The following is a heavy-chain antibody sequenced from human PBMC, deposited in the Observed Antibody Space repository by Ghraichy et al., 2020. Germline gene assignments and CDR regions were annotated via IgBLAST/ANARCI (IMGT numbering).Heavy chain of an antibody. CDR3: AKGGIVGANRN. CDR2: ISVGGGST. J-gene: IGHJ4*02. CDR1: GFTFSSYA. V-gene: IGHV3-23*01. D-gene: IGHD1-26*01. Sequence: GGSLRLSCAASGFTFSSYAMSWVRQAPGKGLEWVSAISVGGGSTYYADSVKGRFTISRDTSKNTLHLQMNSLRAEDTAMYYCAKGGIVGANRNWGQGTLVTVSS.